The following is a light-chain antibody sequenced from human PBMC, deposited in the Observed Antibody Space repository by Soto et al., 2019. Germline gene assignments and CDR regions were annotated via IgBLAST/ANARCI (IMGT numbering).Light chain of an antibody. Sequence: DIQMTQSPSSLSASVGDRVTITCRASQSISSYLNWYQQKPGKAPKLLIYAASSLQSGVPSRFSGSGSGTDFTLTISSLQPEDFVTYYCQQSYSTSVTFGQRTKVEIK. J-gene: IGKJ1*01. CDR2: AAS. V-gene: IGKV1-39*01. CDR3: QQSYSTSVT. CDR1: QSISSY.